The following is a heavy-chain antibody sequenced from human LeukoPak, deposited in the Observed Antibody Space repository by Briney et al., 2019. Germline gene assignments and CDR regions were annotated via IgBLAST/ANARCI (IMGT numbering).Heavy chain of an antibody. CDR3: ARVITMVRGSPGWFDP. CDR2: IYYSGST. V-gene: IGHV4-39*07. CDR1: GGSISNSFYY. J-gene: IGHJ5*02. Sequence: SETLSLTCTVSGGSISNSFYYWGWIRQPPGKGLEWIGSIYYSGSTYYNPSLKSRVTISVDTSKNQFSLKLSSVTAADTAVYYCARVITMVRGSPGWFDPWGQGTLVTVSS. D-gene: IGHD3-10*01.